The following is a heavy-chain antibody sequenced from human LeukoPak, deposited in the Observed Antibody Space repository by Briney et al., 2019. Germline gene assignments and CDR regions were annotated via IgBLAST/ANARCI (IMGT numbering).Heavy chain of an antibody. Sequence: GGSLRLSCAASGFTFSSYGMNWVRQAPGKGLEWVSSISSSSSYIYYADSVKGRFTISRDNAKNSLYLQMNSLRAEDTAVYYCARDRIAASYNWFDPWGQGTLVTVSS. CDR1: GFTFSSYG. D-gene: IGHD6-6*01. CDR2: ISSSSSYI. J-gene: IGHJ5*02. V-gene: IGHV3-21*01. CDR3: ARDRIAASYNWFDP.